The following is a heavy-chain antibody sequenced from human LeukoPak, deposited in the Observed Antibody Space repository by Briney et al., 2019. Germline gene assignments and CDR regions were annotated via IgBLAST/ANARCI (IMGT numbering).Heavy chain of an antibody. J-gene: IGHJ4*02. D-gene: IGHD5-18*01. CDR3: AREGYSYGLFDY. CDR1: GCSISSGGYS. CDR2: IYHSGST. V-gene: IGHV4-30-2*01. Sequence: PSQTLSLTCAFSGCSISSGGYSWSWIRQPPGKGLEWIGYIYHSGSTYYNPSLKSRVTISVDRSKNQFSLKLSSVTAADTAVYYCAREGYSYGLFDYWGQGTLVTVSS.